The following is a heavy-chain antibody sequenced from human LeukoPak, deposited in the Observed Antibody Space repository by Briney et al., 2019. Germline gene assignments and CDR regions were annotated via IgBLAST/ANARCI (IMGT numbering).Heavy chain of an antibody. D-gene: IGHD3-10*02. Sequence: PGGSLRLSCAASGFTFNNYWMVWVRQAPGKGLVWVSRINSDGSSPRYADSVKGRFTISRDNAKNTLYLQMNSLRADDTAVYYCARGVPGPEYWGQGTLVTASS. CDR2: INSDGSSP. J-gene: IGHJ4*02. CDR1: GFTFNNYW. V-gene: IGHV3-74*01. CDR3: ARGVPGPEY.